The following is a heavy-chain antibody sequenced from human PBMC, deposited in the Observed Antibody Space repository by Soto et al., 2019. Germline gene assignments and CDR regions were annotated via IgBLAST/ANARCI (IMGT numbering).Heavy chain of an antibody. CDR1: GYGFTTYG. J-gene: IGHJ4*02. D-gene: IGHD1-1*01. Sequence: QIHLVQSGAEVKKPGASVKVSCKGSGYGFTTYGITWVRQAPGQGLEWMAWISAHNGNTNYAQKLQGRVTVTRDTLTSTAYMELRSLRSDDTAVYYCARGRYGDYWGQGALVTVSS. V-gene: IGHV1-18*01. CDR3: ARGRYGDY. CDR2: ISAHNGNT.